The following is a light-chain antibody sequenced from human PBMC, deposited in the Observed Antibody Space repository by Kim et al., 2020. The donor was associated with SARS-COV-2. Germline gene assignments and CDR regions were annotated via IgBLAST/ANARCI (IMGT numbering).Light chain of an antibody. Sequence: DIQMTQSPSSLSASVGDRVTITCRASQDISTYLAWYQQKPGKIPKLLIYAASTLQSGVPSRFSGSGSGTDFTLTISSLQPEDVATYYCQKYSSAPFTFGPGTKVDIK. CDR1: QDISTY. CDR3: QKYSSAPFT. J-gene: IGKJ3*01. CDR2: AAS. V-gene: IGKV1-27*01.